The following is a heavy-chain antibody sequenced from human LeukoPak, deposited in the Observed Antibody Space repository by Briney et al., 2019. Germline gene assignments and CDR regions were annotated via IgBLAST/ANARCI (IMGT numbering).Heavy chain of an antibody. CDR2: IYHSGST. J-gene: IGHJ3*02. CDR1: GGSISSGGYS. CDR3: AREGPYPTARDAFDI. Sequence: SQTLSLTCAVSGGSISSGGYSWSWIRQPPGKGLEWIGYIYHSGSTYYNPSLKSRVAISVDRSKNQFSLKLSSATAADTAVYYCAREGPYPTARDAFDIWGQGTMVTVSS. V-gene: IGHV4-30-2*01.